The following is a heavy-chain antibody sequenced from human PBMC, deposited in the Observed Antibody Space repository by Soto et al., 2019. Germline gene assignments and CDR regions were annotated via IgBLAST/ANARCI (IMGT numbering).Heavy chain of an antibody. CDR3: ARGYSSSHHWFDP. J-gene: IGHJ5*02. CDR2: INHSGST. V-gene: IGHV4-34*01. D-gene: IGHD6-13*01. CDR1: GGSFSGYY. Sequence: SETLSLTCAVYGGSFSGYYWSWIRQPPGKGLEWIGEINHSGSTNYNPSLESRVTISVDTSKNQFSLKLSSVTAADTAVYYCARGYSSSHHWFDPWGQGTLVTVSS.